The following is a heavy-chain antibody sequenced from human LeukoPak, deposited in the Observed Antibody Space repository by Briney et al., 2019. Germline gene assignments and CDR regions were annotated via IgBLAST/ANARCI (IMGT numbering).Heavy chain of an antibody. V-gene: IGHV4-59*08. CDR3: ARHSGSYLYYRMDV. J-gene: IGHJ6*02. Sequence: SGTLSLTCTVSGGSISGYYWSWIRQPPGKGLEWMGYIYYSGSTNYNPSLRSRVTISVDTSKNQFSLKLSSVTAADTAVYFCARHSGSYLYYRMDVWGQGTTVTVSS. CDR1: GGSISGYY. CDR2: IYYSGST. D-gene: IGHD1-26*01.